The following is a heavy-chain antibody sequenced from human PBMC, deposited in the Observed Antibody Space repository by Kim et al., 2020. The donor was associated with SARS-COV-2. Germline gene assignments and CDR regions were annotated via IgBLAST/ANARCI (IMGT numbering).Heavy chain of an antibody. CDR1: GDTVSNNRGV. CDR3: ARDAPGSSYFDY. CDR2: TYYRSNWYT. D-gene: IGHD6-13*01. J-gene: IGHJ4*02. Sequence: SQTLSLTCAISGDTVSNNRGVWNWIRQSPSRGLECLGRTYYRSNWYTDYALSVERRMAIIPDTSQNQFSLPLYSVTPEDTAVYFCARDAPGSSYFDYWSQVTLVTVSS. V-gene: IGHV6-1*01.